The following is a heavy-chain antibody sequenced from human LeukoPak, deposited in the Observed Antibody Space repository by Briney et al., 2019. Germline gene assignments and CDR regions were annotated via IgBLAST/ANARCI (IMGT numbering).Heavy chain of an antibody. CDR2: INHSGST. CDR3: ARGRTTGTTHLGY. J-gene: IGHJ4*02. V-gene: IGHV4-34*01. CDR1: GGSFSGYY. D-gene: IGHD1-1*01. Sequence: TETLSLTCAVYGGSFSGYYWSWIRQPPGKGLEWIGEINHSGSTNYNPSLKSRVTISVDTSKNQFSLKLSSVTAADTAVYYCARGRTTGTTHLGYWGQGTLVTVSS.